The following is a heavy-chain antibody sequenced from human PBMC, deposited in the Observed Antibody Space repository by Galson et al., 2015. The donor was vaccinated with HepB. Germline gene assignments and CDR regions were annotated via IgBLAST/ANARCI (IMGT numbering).Heavy chain of an antibody. V-gene: IGHV3-48*01. Sequence: SLRLSCAASGFTFSSYSMNWVRQAPGKGLEWVSYISSSSSTIYYADSVKGRFTISRDNAKNSLYLQMNSLRAEDTAVYYCARGPGRPPFGELLPYYYYYGMDVWGQGTTVTVSS. CDR3: ARGPGRPPFGELLPYYYYYGMDV. J-gene: IGHJ6*02. CDR2: ISSSSSTI. CDR1: GFTFSSYS. D-gene: IGHD3-10*01.